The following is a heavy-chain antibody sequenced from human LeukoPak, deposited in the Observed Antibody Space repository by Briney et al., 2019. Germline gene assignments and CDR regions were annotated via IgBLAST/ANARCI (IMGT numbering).Heavy chain of an antibody. D-gene: IGHD3-22*01. Sequence: LTCAAYGGSFSGYYWSWIRQPPGKGLEWVSVIYSGGSTYYADSVKGRFTISRDNSKNTLYLQMNSLRAEDTAVYYCARGVFYYDSSGSQYFDPWGQGTLVTVSS. CDR3: ARGVFYYDSSGSQYFDP. J-gene: IGHJ5*02. V-gene: IGHV3-66*01. CDR2: IYSGGST. CDR1: GGSFSGYY.